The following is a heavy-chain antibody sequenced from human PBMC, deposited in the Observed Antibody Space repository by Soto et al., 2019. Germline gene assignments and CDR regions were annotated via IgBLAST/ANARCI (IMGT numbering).Heavy chain of an antibody. CDR3: TRGGSLNDRTKVDY. V-gene: IGHV3-11*01. Sequence: PWGSLRLSCAASGFIFSDYYMGWVRQAPGKGLEWISFVDMTVSPLFYADSVKGRFIISRDNAKNSLFLQMNSLRVEDTAVYSCTRGGSLNDRTKVDYWGPGNKVTVSS. D-gene: IGHD1-1*01. J-gene: IGHJ4*02. CDR2: VDMTVSPL. CDR1: GFIFSDYY.